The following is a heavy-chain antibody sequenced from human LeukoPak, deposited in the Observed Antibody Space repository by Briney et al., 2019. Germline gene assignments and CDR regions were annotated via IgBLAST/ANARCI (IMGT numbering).Heavy chain of an antibody. V-gene: IGHV1-2*02. CDR3: ARVPTGTPWLSWFDY. CDR2: INPNSGGT. D-gene: IGHD3-9*01. J-gene: IGHJ4*02. CDR1: GYTFTGYY. Sequence: GASVKVSCKASGYTFTGYYMHWVRQAPGQGLEWMGWINPNSGGTNYAQKFQGRVTMTRDTSISTAYMELSRLRSDDTAVYYCARVPTGTPWLSWFDYWGQGTLVTVSS.